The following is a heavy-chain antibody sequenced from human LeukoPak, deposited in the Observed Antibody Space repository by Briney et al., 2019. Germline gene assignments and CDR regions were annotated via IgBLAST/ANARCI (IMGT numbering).Heavy chain of an antibody. J-gene: IGHJ4*02. CDR1: GGSITTYY. CDR3: ARVSANYYDSSGYPYYFDY. V-gene: IGHV4-59*01. D-gene: IGHD3-22*01. CDR2: IYNTGTT. Sequence: SETLSLTCTVSGGSITTYYWSWLRQPPGKGLEWIGYIYNTGTTTYNPSLRSRVTISLDTSKNQFSLKLSSVTAADTAVYYCARVSANYYDSSGYPYYFDYWGQGTLVTVSS.